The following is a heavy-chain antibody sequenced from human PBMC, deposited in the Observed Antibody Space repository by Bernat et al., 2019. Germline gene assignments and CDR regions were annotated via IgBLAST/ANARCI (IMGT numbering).Heavy chain of an antibody. CDR1: GYTFTSYD. Sequence: QVQLVQSGAEVKKPGASVKVSCKASGYTFTSYDINWVRQATGQGLEWMGWMNPNSGNTGYAQKFQGRVTMTRNTSISTAYMELSSLRAEDTAVYYCARDSGGSSWYLRYSSGWSLDYWGQGTLVTVSS. CDR2: MNPNSGNT. CDR3: ARDSGGSSWYLRYSSGWSLDY. D-gene: IGHD6-19*01. V-gene: IGHV1-8*01. J-gene: IGHJ4*02.